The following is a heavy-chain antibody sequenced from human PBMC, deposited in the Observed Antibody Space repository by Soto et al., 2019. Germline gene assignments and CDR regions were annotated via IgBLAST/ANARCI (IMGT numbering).Heavy chain of an antibody. CDR3: ARDRSRNWDPPYYGMDV. CDR1: GFTFSSYG. CDR2: IHYDGSNK. D-gene: IGHD7-27*01. Sequence: QVQLVESGGGVVQPGRSLRLSCAASGFTFSSYGMHWVRQAPGKGLEWVAVIHYDGSNKYYADSVKGRFTISRDNSKNTLYLHMDSLRAEDTAVYYCARDRSRNWDPPYYGMDVWGQGTTVSVSS. V-gene: IGHV3-33*01. J-gene: IGHJ6*02.